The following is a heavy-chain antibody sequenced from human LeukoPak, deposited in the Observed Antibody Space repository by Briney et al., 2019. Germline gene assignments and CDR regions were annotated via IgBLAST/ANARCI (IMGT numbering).Heavy chain of an antibody. V-gene: IGHV4-4*07. CDR3: ARHIGSYYHNYFDY. Sequence: PSETLSLTCTVSGDSISSYYWSWIRQPAGKGLEWIGRIYTSGTTNYNPSLKSRVTMSVDTSKNQFSLKMSSVTAADTAVYYCARHIGSYYHNYFDYWGQGTLVTVSS. J-gene: IGHJ4*02. CDR1: GDSISSYY. CDR2: IYTSGTT. D-gene: IGHD1-26*01.